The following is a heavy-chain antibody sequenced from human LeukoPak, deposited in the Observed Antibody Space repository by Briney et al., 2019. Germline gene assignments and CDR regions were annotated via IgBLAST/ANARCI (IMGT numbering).Heavy chain of an antibody. CDR3: TKVRDTISYDDASDI. CDR2: IYYSGST. J-gene: IGHJ3*02. CDR1: GGSISSSSYY. D-gene: IGHD3-16*01. Sequence: SETLSLTCTVSGGSISSSSYYWGWIRQPPGKGLEWIGSIYYSGSTYYNPSLKSRVTISVDTSKNQFSLKLSSVTAADTALYYCTKVRDTISYDDASDIWGQGTMVTVSS. V-gene: IGHV4-39*07.